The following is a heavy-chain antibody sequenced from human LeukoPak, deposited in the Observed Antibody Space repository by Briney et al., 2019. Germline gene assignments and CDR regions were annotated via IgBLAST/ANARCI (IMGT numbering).Heavy chain of an antibody. V-gene: IGHV3-21*01. J-gene: IGHJ4*02. CDR1: GFTFSSYS. D-gene: IGHD1-26*01. Sequence: GGSLRLSCAASGFTFSSYSMNWVRQAPGKGLEWVSSISSSSSYIYYADSVKGRFTISRDNAKNSLYLQMNSLRAEDTAVYYCARAKWELLWGDYWGQGTLVTVSS. CDR2: ISSSSSYI. CDR3: ARAKWELLWGDY.